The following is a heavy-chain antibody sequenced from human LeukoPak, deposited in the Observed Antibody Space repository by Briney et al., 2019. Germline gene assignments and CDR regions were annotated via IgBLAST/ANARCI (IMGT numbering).Heavy chain of an antibody. CDR3: ARGTLPDEYHYDSSGYPRWFDP. D-gene: IGHD3-22*01. J-gene: IGHJ5*02. CDR2: INHSGST. CDR1: GGSFSGYY. Sequence: SETLSLTCAVYGGSFSGYYWSWIRQPPGKGLEWIGEINHSGSTNYYPSLKSRVTISVDTSKNQFSLKLSSVTAADTAVYYCARGTLPDEYHYDSSGYPRWFDPWGQGTLVTVSS. V-gene: IGHV4-34*01.